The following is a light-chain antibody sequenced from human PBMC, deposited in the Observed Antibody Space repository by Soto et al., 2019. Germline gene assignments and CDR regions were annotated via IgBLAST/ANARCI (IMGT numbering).Light chain of an antibody. CDR1: SSNIGSNT. J-gene: IGLJ1*01. CDR2: SNN. Sequence: QSALTQPPSASGTPVQRVTISCSGSSSNIGSNTVNWYQQLPGTAPKLLIYSNNQRPSGVPDRFSGSKSGTSASLAISGLQSEDEADYYCAAWDDSLNGLYVFGTG. V-gene: IGLV1-44*01. CDR3: AAWDDSLNGLYV.